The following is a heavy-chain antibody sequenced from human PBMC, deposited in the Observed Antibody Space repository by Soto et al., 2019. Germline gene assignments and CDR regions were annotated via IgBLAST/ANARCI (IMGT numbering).Heavy chain of an antibody. CDR3: AKDGPDIVVVPAAMFLGDDYYYYIDV. CDR1: GFTFSSYA. CDR2: ISGSGGST. D-gene: IGHD2-2*01. V-gene: IGHV3-23*01. J-gene: IGHJ6*03. Sequence: GGSLRLSCAASGFTFSSYAMSWVRQAPGKGLEWVSAISGSGGSTYYADSVKGRFTISRDNSKNTLYLQMNSLRAEDTAVYYCAKDGPDIVVVPAAMFLGDDYYYYIDVWGKGTTVTVSS.